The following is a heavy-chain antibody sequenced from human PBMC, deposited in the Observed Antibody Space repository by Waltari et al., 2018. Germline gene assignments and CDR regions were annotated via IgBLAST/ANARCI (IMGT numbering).Heavy chain of an antibody. CDR2: IIPILGTA. J-gene: IGHJ4*02. CDR3: ARSSLGYCSGGSCLVEDY. Sequence: QVQLVQSGAEVTKPGSSVKVSCKASGGTFSSYALSWVRQAPGQGLEWMGRIIPILGTANYAQKFQGRVTITADKSTSTAYMELSSLRSEDTAVYYCARSSLGYCSGGSCLVEDYWGQGTLVTVSS. V-gene: IGHV1-69*08. D-gene: IGHD2-15*01. CDR1: GGTFSSYA.